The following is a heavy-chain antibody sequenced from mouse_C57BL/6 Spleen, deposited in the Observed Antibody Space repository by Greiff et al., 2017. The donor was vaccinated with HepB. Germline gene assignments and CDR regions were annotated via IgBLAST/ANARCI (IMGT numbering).Heavy chain of an antibody. Sequence: VQLQQPGAELVMPGASVKLSCKASGYTFTSYWMHWVKQRPGQGLEWIGEIDPSDSYTNYNQKFKGKSTLTVDKSSSTAYMQLSSLTSEDSAVYYCARGRDEGWYFDYWGQGTTLTVSS. V-gene: IGHV1-69*01. J-gene: IGHJ2*01. CDR3: ARGRDEGWYFDY. CDR1: GYTFTSYW. D-gene: IGHD1-1*02. CDR2: IDPSDSYT.